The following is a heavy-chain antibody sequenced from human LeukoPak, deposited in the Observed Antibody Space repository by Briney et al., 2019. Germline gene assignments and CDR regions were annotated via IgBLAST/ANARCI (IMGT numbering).Heavy chain of an antibody. J-gene: IGHJ4*02. CDR2: VNWNGGST. V-gene: IGHV3-20*04. CDR3: ARASLYDNSAYYLDY. Sequence: GGSLRLSCAASGFTFDNYGMTWVRQVPGKGLEWVSGVNWNGGSTGYAVSVKGRFTISRDNAKNSLYLQMNSLRAEDTALYYCARASLYDNSAYYLDYWGQGTLVTVSS. D-gene: IGHD3-22*01. CDR1: GFTFDNYG.